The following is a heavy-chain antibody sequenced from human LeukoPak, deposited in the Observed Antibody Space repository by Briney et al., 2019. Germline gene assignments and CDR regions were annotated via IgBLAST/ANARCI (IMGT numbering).Heavy chain of an antibody. CDR1: GGSISSYY. Sequence: SETLSLTCTVSGGSISSYYWSWIRQPPGKGLEWIGYIYYSGSTNYNPSLKSRVTISVDTSKNQFSLKLSSVTAADTAVYFCARAPHFFDTSGSRYYFDYWGQGALVTVSS. CDR2: IYYSGST. CDR3: ARAPHFFDTSGSRYYFDY. J-gene: IGHJ4*02. V-gene: IGHV4-59*12. D-gene: IGHD3-22*01.